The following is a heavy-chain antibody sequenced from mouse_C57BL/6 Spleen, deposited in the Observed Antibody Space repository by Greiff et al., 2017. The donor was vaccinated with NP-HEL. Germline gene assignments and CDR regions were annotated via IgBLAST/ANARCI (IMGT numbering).Heavy chain of an antibody. D-gene: IGHD2-4*01. Sequence: EVKLMESGGGLVQPGGSLKLSCAASGFTFSDYYMYWVRQTPEKRLEWVAYISNGGGSTYYPDTVKGRFTISRDNAKNTLYLQMSRLTSEDTAMYYCARSYDYDGRDWFAYWGQGTLVTVSA. CDR3: ARSYDYDGRDWFAY. J-gene: IGHJ3*01. CDR2: ISNGGGST. CDR1: GFTFSDYY. V-gene: IGHV5-12*01.